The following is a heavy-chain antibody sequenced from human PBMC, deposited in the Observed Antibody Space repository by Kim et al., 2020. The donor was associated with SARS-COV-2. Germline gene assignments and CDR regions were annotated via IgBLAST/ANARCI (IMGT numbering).Heavy chain of an antibody. V-gene: IGHV4-31*03. Sequence: SETLSLTCTVSGGSISSGGYYWSWIRQHPGKGLEWIGYIYYSGSTYYNPSLKSRVTISVDTSKNQFSLKLSSVTAADTAVYYCARRIAVAGIFDYWGQGTLVTVSS. CDR1: GGSISSGGYY. J-gene: IGHJ4*02. D-gene: IGHD6-19*01. CDR3: ARRIAVAGIFDY. CDR2: IYYSGST.